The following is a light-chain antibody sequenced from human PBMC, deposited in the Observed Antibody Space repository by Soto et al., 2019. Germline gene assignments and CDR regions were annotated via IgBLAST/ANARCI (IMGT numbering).Light chain of an antibody. CDR3: QQYNDWPRT. Sequence: EIVMTQSPATLSVSPGERATLSCRASQSVSSNLAWYQQKAGQTPRLLIYGAFTRATGIPASFSGSGSGTEFTLTISSLQSEDFAVYYCQQYNDWPRTFGQGTKVEIK. CDR1: QSVSSN. V-gene: IGKV3-15*01. J-gene: IGKJ1*01. CDR2: GAF.